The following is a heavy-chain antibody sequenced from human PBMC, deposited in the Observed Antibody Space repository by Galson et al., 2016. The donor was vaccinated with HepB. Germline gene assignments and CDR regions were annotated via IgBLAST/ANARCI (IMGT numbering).Heavy chain of an antibody. Sequence: SVKVSCKVSGFSLAESSVHWVRQAPGEGLEWMGHFDPEDGQAVYARRFRGRVTMTGATSVNTAYMDLSGLRPEDTALYYCASGGPITVDDHAFDFWGQGTAVSVSS. CDR1: GFSLAESS. V-gene: IGHV1-24*01. J-gene: IGHJ6*02. D-gene: IGHD2-2*01. CDR3: ASGGPITVDDHAFDF. CDR2: FDPEDGQA.